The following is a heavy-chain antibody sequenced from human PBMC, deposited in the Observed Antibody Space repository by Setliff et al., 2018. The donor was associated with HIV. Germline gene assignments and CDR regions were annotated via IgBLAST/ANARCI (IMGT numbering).Heavy chain of an antibody. V-gene: IGHV4-38-2*02. CDR3: AREGVNFWTPPGWFDP. D-gene: IGHD3-3*01. CDR2: VYYSGST. J-gene: IGHJ5*02. CDR1: GYSISTAYY. Sequence: PSETLSLTCAVSGYSISTAYYWGWIRQPPGKGLEWIGSVYYSGSTYYNSSLKSRVTISVDTPNNQFSLNLSSVTAADTAVYYCAREGVNFWTPPGWFDPWGQGTLVTVSS.